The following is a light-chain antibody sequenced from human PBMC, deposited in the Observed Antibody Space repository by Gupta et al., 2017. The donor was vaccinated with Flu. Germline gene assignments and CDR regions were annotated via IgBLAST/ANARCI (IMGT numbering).Light chain of an antibody. CDR1: QSLLHSNGYKY. J-gene: IGKJ3*01. CDR2: LGS. Sequence: DIVMTQSPLSLPVTPVEPASISCRSSQSLLHSNGYKYLDWYLQKPGQSPQLLIYLGSNRASGVPDRFSGSGSGTDFTLKISRVEAEDVGIYYCMQALQTPLTFGPGTKVDIK. V-gene: IGKV2-28*01. CDR3: MQALQTPLT.